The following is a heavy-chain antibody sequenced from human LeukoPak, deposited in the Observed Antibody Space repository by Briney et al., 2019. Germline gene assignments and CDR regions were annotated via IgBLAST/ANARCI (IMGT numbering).Heavy chain of an antibody. V-gene: IGHV4-4*09. CDR3: ARHIRGGPTPNPYYYYYYYTDV. Sequence: SETLSLTCTVSGGSISSYYWSWIRQPPGKGLEWIGYIYTSGSTNYNPSLKSRVTISVDTSKNQFSLKLSSVTAADTAVYYCARHIRGGPTPNPYYYYYYYTDVWGKGTTVTVSS. CDR1: GGSISSYY. D-gene: IGHD2-21*01. J-gene: IGHJ6*03. CDR2: IYTSGST.